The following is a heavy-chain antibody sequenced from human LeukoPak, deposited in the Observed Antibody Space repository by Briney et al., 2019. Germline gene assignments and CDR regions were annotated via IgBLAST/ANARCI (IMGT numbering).Heavy chain of an antibody. CDR3: ARKRMVRDPYGMDV. CDR2: IYYSGST. CDR1: GGSISSGDYY. D-gene: IGHD3-10*01. J-gene: IGHJ6*02. V-gene: IGHV4-30-4*01. Sequence: PSETLSLTCSVSGGSISSGDYYWSWIRQPPGKGLEWIGYIYYSGSTYYNPSLKSRVTISVDTSKNQFSLKLSSVTAADTAVYYCARKRMVRDPYGMDVWGQGTTVTVSS.